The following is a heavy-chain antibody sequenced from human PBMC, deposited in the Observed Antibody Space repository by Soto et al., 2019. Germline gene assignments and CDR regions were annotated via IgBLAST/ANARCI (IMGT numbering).Heavy chain of an antibody. Sequence: QITLKESGPTLLEPTQTLTLTCSFSGFSLTSSGVGVGWLRQAPGKALDCLGIIYWDGDRRYNPSLRQRLTITKDTSKNQVVLTMTDMEPVDTATYYCAHRVPYNKSGDVGWFDPWGQGTLVTVS. D-gene: IGHD1-20*01. CDR1: GFSLTSSGVG. CDR2: IYWDGDR. CDR3: AHRVPYNKSGDVGWFDP. J-gene: IGHJ5*02. V-gene: IGHV2-5*02.